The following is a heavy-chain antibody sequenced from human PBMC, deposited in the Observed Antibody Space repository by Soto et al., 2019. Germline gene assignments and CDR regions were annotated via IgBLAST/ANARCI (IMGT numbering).Heavy chain of an antibody. J-gene: IGHJ4*02. Sequence: QVQLQQWGAGLLKPSETLSLTCAVYGGSFSGYYWTWLRQPPGTGLEWIGEINHSGSTNYNPSLKSRVTISVDTSKNQFSLKLTSVTAADTAVYYCARDKSTGRFDYWGQGTRVTVSS. D-gene: IGHD2-8*02. CDR2: INHSGST. V-gene: IGHV4-34*01. CDR1: GGSFSGYY. CDR3: ARDKSTGRFDY.